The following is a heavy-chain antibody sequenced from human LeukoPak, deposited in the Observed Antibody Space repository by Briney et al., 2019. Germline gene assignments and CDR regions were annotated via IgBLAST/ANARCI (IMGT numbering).Heavy chain of an antibody. Sequence: GGSLRLSCAASGFTFSSYAMHWVRQAPGKGLEWVAVISYDGSNKYYADSVKGRFTISRDNSKNTLYLQMNSLRAEDTAVYYCAKDPADGDFSDYWGQGTLVTVSS. CDR3: AKDPADGDFSDY. CDR2: ISYDGSNK. D-gene: IGHD4-17*01. CDR1: GFTFSSYA. V-gene: IGHV3-30-3*01. J-gene: IGHJ4*02.